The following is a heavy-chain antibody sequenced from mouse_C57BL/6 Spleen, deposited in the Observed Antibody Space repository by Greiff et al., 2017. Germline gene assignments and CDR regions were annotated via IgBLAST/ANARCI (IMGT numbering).Heavy chain of an antibody. Sequence: QVHVKQPGAELVRPGSSVKLSCKASGYTFTSYWMHWVKQRPIQGLEWIGNIDPSDSETHYNQKFKDKATLTVDKSSSTAYMQLSSLTSEDSAVYYCARYGNYIDYWGQGTTLTVSS. J-gene: IGHJ2*01. CDR2: IDPSDSET. D-gene: IGHD2-10*02. CDR1: GYTFTSYW. V-gene: IGHV1-52*01. CDR3: ARYGNYIDY.